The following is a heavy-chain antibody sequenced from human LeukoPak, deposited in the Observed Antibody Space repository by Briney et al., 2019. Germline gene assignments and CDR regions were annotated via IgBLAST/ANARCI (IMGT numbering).Heavy chain of an antibody. V-gene: IGHV3-74*01. CDR3: ARDEYSYGYNTVYYYGMDV. CDR1: GFTFSNYW. D-gene: IGHD5-18*01. Sequence: GGSLRLSCAASGFTFSNYWMHWVRQAPGKGLVWVSLINSDGSSTSYADSVKGRFTISRDNAKNTLYLQMNSLRAEDTAVYYCARDEYSYGYNTVYYYGMDVWGQGTTVTVSS. CDR2: INSDGSST. J-gene: IGHJ6*02.